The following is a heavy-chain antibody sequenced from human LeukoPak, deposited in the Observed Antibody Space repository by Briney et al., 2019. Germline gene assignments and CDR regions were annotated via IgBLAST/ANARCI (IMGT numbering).Heavy chain of an antibody. D-gene: IGHD3-9*01. CDR3: AANGESTDWHWNY. J-gene: IGHJ4*02. Sequence: GGSLRLSCEVSGFSSRNDHINWIRPPPGKGLEWVSGVDGSGTSTSYGDSVRGRFTISRDTSKDTIYLQMNSLRAEDSAVYYCAANGESTDWHWNYWGQGTLVTVSS. V-gene: IGHV3-23*05. CDR1: GFSSRNDH. CDR2: VDGSGTST.